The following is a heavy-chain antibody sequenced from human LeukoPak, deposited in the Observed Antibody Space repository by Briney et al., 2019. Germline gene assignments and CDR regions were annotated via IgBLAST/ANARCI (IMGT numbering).Heavy chain of an antibody. CDR2: IYPGDSDT. D-gene: IGHD1-26*01. CDR3: ARLLWGRYHAASAPSDY. Sequence: GESLQISCKGSGCRFTNSWIGWVRQMPGKGLEWMGIIYPGDSDTKYSPSFQGQVTISADKSIRTAYLQWSSLKASDTAMYYCARLLWGRYHAASAPSDYWGQGTLVTVSS. V-gene: IGHV5-51*01. CDR1: GCRFTNSW. J-gene: IGHJ4*02.